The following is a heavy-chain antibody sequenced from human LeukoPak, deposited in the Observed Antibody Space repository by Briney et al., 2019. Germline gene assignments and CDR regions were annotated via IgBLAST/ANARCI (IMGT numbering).Heavy chain of an antibody. V-gene: IGHV4-34*01. D-gene: IGHD6-13*01. CDR1: GGSFSGYY. Sequence: SETLSLTCAVYGGSFSGYYWSWIRQPPGKGLEWIGEINHSGSTNYNPSLKSRVTISVDTSKNQFSLKLSSVTAADTAVYYCARVVSNSWYGRWFDPWGQGTLVTVSS. J-gene: IGHJ5*02. CDR2: INHSGST. CDR3: ARVVSNSWYGRWFDP.